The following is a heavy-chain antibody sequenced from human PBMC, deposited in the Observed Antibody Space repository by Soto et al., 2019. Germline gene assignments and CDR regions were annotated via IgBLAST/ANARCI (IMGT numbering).Heavy chain of an antibody. CDR2: IIPIFGTA. J-gene: IGHJ6*02. CDR3: ARDIAVAGTFGDYYYGMDV. V-gene: IGHV1-69*01. Sequence: QVQLVQSGAEVKKAGSSVKVSCKASGGTFSSYAISWVRQAPGQGLEWMGGIIPIFGTANYAQKFQGRVTITADESTSTAYMELSSLRSEDTAVYYCARDIAVAGTFGDYYYGMDVWGQGTTVTVSS. CDR1: GGTFSSYA. D-gene: IGHD6-19*01.